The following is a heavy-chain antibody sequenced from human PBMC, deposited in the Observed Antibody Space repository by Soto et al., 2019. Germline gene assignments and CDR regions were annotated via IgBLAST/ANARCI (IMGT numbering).Heavy chain of an antibody. CDR2: INHTAST. J-gene: IGHJ6*02. Sequence: SATLSLTCAVYGGSFSGYYWSWIRQTPGKGLECIGEINHTASTNYNPSLKSRVTISVDTSKNQFSLKLSSVTAADTAVCYCARGALKRGYYDSGRIGGFYSYYGMDVWGQGTTVT. CDR3: ARGALKRGYYDSGRIGGFYSYYGMDV. CDR1: GGSFSGYY. V-gene: IGHV4-34*01. D-gene: IGHD3-10*01.